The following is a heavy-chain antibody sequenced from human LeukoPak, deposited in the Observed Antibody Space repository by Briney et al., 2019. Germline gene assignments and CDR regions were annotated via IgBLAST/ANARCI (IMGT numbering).Heavy chain of an antibody. Sequence: PSETLSLTCAVSGDSISSGGYYWSWIRQPPGKGLEWIGYTYYSGSTNYNPSLKSRVTISVDTSKNQFSLKLSSVTAADTAVYYCARQYNWNYEYWFDPWGQGTLVTVSS. CDR3: ARQYNWNYEYWFDP. V-gene: IGHV4-61*08. J-gene: IGHJ5*02. CDR1: GDSISSGGYY. CDR2: TYYSGST. D-gene: IGHD1-7*01.